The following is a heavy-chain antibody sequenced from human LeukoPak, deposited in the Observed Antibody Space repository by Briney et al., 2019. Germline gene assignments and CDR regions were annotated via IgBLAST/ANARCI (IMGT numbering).Heavy chain of an antibody. CDR1: GGSISSSSYY. Sequence: SETLSLTCTVSGGSISSSSYYWGWIRQPPGKGLEWIGSIYYSGSTYYNPSLKSRVTISVDTSKNQFSLKLSSVTAADTAVYYCARLVVRDDYFDYWGQGTLVTVSS. CDR2: IYYSGST. D-gene: IGHD3-10*01. V-gene: IGHV4-39*01. J-gene: IGHJ4*02. CDR3: ARLVVRDDYFDY.